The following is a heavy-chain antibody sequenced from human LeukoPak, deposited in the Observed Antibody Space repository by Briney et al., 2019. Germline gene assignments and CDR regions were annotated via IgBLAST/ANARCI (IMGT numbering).Heavy chain of an antibody. Sequence: ASVKVSCKASGHTFTTYDINWVRQAPGQGLEWMGWMNPNSGNKGYAQKFQGRVTMTRNTSISTAYMELSSLRSEDTAVYYCARVFCVHGVCYTGDWFDPWGQGTLVTVSS. CDR1: GHTFTTYD. CDR3: ARVFCVHGVCYTGDWFDP. D-gene: IGHD2-8*01. J-gene: IGHJ5*02. CDR2: MNPNSGNK. V-gene: IGHV1-8*01.